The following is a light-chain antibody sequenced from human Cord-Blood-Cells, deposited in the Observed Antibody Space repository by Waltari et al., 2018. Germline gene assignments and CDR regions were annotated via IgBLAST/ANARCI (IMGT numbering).Light chain of an antibody. V-gene: IGLV2-14*03. CDR1: SRDVGGYNS. J-gene: IGLJ3*02. CDR3: SSYTSSSTWV. Sequence: QSALTQPASVSGSPGQSITLPCTGTSRDVGGYNSASWYQQPPRKAPKLMIYDASNRPSGVSNRFSGSKSGNTASLTISGLQAEDEADYYCSSYTSSSTWVFGGGTKLTVL. CDR2: DAS.